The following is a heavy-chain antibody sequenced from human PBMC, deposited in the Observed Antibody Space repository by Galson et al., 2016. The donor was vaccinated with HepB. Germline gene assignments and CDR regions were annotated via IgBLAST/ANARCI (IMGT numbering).Heavy chain of an antibody. CDR2: IFQSGST. D-gene: IGHD1-1*01. Sequence: TLSLTCAVSGGSISTGGYSWSWIRQPPGKGLEWIGYIFQSGSTYYNPSLKSRITISRDRSKNQFSLKLSSVTAADTAIYYCVRGTSHTFNIWGQGTMVTVSS. CDR3: VRGTSHTFNI. V-gene: IGHV4-30-2*01. J-gene: IGHJ3*02. CDR1: GGSISTGGYS.